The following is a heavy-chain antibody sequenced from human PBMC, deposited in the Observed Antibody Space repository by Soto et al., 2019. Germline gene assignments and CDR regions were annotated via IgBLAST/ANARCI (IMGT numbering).Heavy chain of an antibody. CDR2: TYHRSKWYN. D-gene: IGHD1-26*01. CDR3: ARDPRIAGYYGMDV. J-gene: IGHJ6*02. Sequence: TLSLTCAISGDSVSSNSAAWNWIRQSPSRGLGWLGRTYHRSKWYNDYAVSVKSRITINPDTSKNQFSLQLNSVTPEDTAVYYCARDPRIAGYYGMDVWGQGTTVTVSS. CDR1: GDSVSSNSAA. V-gene: IGHV6-1*01.